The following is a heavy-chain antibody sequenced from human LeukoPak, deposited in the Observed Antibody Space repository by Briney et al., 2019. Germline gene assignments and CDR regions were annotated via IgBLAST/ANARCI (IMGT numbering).Heavy chain of an antibody. V-gene: IGHV1-69*05. CDR3: ARALPHRRLMDTTMEQHWFDP. Sequence: SVKVSCKASGGTFSSYAINWVRQAPGQGLEWMGGIIPNFGTTSFAQKFQGRVTMTRDMSTSTVYMELSSLRSEDTAMYYCARALPHRRLMDTTMEQHWFDPWGQGTLVTVSS. CDR1: GGTFSSYA. CDR2: IIPNFGTT. D-gene: IGHD5-18*01. J-gene: IGHJ5*02.